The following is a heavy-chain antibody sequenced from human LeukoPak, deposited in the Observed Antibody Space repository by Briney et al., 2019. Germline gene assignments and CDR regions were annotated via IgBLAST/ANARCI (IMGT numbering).Heavy chain of an antibody. D-gene: IGHD1-26*01. V-gene: IGHV1-8*02. J-gene: IGHJ3*02. CDR3: AREVDTGSYVDAFDI. CDR1: GGTFSSYA. CDR2: MNPNSGNT. Sequence: ASVKVSCKTSGGTFSSYAISWVRQATGQGLEWMGWMNPNSGNTGYAQKFQGRVTMTRNTSISTAYMELSSLRSEDTAVYYCAREVDTGSYVDAFDIWGQGTMVTVSS.